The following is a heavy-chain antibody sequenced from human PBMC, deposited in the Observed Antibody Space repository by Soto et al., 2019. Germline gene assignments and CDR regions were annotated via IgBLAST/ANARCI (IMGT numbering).Heavy chain of an antibody. CDR2: IYPGDSDT. D-gene: IGHD3-22*01. CDR1: GYSFASYW. V-gene: IGHV5-51*01. Sequence: PGESLKISCKGSGYSFASYWIGWVRQMPGKGLEWMGIIYPGDSDTRYSPSFQGQVTISADKSISTAYLQWSSLKASDTAMYYCARPYYDSSGYYYEGHDAFDIWGRGTMVTVSS. CDR3: ARPYYDSSGYYYEGHDAFDI. J-gene: IGHJ3*02.